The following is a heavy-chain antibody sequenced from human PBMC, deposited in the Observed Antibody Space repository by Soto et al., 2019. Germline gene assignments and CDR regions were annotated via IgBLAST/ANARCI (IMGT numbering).Heavy chain of an antibody. V-gene: IGHV5-51*01. D-gene: IGHD6-6*01. CDR3: ARHMVQLVDYYGMDV. CDR1: GNSFNNW. J-gene: IGHJ6*02. Sequence: GESLKISCKGLGNSFNNWIGWVRQMPGKGLEWMGIIYPGDSDTRYSPSFQGQVTISADKSISTAYLQWSSLKASDTAMYYCARHMVQLVDYYGMDVWGQGTTVTVSS. CDR2: IYPGDSDT.